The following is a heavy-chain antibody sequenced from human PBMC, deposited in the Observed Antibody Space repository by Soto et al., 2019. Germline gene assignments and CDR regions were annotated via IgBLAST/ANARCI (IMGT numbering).Heavy chain of an antibody. CDR3: AREDDDILTGPLGY. CDR1: GGTFSSYA. CDR2: IIPIFGTA. D-gene: IGHD3-9*01. J-gene: IGHJ4*02. V-gene: IGHV1-69*06. Sequence: QVQLVQSGAEVKKPGSSVKVSCKASGGTFSSYAISWVRQAPGQGREWMGGIIPIFGTANYAQKFQGRVTITADKSTRTAYMELSSLRSEDPAVYYCAREDDDILTGPLGYWGQGTLVTVSS.